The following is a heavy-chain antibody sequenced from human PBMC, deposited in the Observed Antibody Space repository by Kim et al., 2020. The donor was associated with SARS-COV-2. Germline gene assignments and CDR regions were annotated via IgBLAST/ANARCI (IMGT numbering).Heavy chain of an antibody. CDR3: ARHGYSGAFDI. D-gene: IGHD6-13*01. J-gene: IGHJ3*02. CDR2: INTNTENP. V-gene: IGHV7-4-1*02. CDR1: GYTFSTYA. Sequence: ASVKVSCKASGYTFSTYAMNWVRQAPGQGLEWMGWINTNTENPRYAQGFTGRFVFSLDTSVSTAYLQISSLKAEDTAVYYCARHGYSGAFDIWGQGTMVT.